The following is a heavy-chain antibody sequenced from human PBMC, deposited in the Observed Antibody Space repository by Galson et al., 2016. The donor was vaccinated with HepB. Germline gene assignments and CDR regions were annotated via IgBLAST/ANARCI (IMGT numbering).Heavy chain of an antibody. CDR2: MTRSGDAT. D-gene: IGHD3-16*01. CDR1: GFSFSNSG. J-gene: IGHJ4*02. V-gene: IGHV3-23*01. CDR3: GKHGGFDY. Sequence: SLRLSCAASGFSFSNSGMSWVRQAPGRGLEWVSGMTRSGDATHDADFVKGRFTISRDNSKNTLYLYMNNLTAGDTAIYYCGKHGGFDYWGQGTLVTVSS.